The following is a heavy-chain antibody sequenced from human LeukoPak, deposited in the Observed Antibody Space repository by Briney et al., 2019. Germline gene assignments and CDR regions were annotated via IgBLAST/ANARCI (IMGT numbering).Heavy chain of an antibody. D-gene: IGHD3-10*01. CDR1: GYSFTSYW. V-gene: IGHV5-51*01. J-gene: IGHJ5*02. Sequence: GESLKISCKGSGYSFTSYWIGWVRQMPGKGLEWMGIIYPGDSDTSYSPSFQGQVTISADKSISTAYQQWSSLKASDTAMYYCARTYGSGSYTSDWFDPWGQGTLVTVSS. CDR3: ARTYGSGSYTSDWFDP. CDR2: IYPGDSDT.